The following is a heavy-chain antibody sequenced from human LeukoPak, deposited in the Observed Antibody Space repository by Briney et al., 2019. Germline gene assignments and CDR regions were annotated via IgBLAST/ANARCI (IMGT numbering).Heavy chain of an antibody. Sequence: PSETLSLTCTVSGGSISSYYWSWIRQPAGKGLEWIGRIYTSGSTNYNPSLKSRVTMSVDTSKNQFSLKLSSVTAADTAVYYCARDFTAMGTSEYYMDVWGKGTTVTVSS. CDR3: ARDFTAMGTSEYYMDV. J-gene: IGHJ6*03. V-gene: IGHV4-4*07. CDR2: IYTSGST. CDR1: GGSISSYY. D-gene: IGHD5-18*01.